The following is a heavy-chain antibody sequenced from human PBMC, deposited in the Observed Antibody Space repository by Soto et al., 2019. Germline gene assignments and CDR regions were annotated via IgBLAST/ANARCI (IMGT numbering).Heavy chain of an antibody. J-gene: IGHJ4*02. CDR1: GYRFSNYW. V-gene: IGHV5-51*01. CDR3: ARLNWNSRGYFDF. CDR2: IYPGDSEI. Sequence: GESLKISCDGSGYRFSNYWIGWVRQMPGKGLEWMGSIYPGDSEIRYSPSFQGQVSISADKSISAAYLQWNSLKASDTAIYYCARLNWNSRGYFDFWAQGTMVTV. D-gene: IGHD1-7*01.